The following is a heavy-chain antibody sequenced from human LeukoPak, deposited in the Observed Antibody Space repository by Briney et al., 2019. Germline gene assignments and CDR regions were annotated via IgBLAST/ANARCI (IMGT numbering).Heavy chain of an antibody. CDR2: INQDGSDK. V-gene: IGHV3-7*01. CDR3: SRSLDY. J-gene: IGHJ4*02. CDR1: GFTFSNYW. Sequence: GGSLRLSCVSSGFTFSNYWMDWVRQAPGEGLEWVANINQDGSDKYSVDSVKGRFTISRDNAKNSLYLQMDSLRADDTAVYYCSRSLDYWGQGALVTVSS.